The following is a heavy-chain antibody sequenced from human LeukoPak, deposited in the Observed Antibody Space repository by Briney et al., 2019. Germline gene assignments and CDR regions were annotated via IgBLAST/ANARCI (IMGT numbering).Heavy chain of an antibody. CDR3: ARASYDSSDYEYFQH. CDR2: IVVGSGNT. J-gene: IGHJ1*01. V-gene: IGHV1-58*02. Sequence: GASVKVSCKASGFTFTSSAMQWVRQARGQRLEWIGWIVVGSGNTNYAQKFQERVTITRDMSTSTAYLELSRLRSDDTAVYYCARASYDSSDYEYFQHWGQGTLVTVSS. CDR1: GFTFTSSA. D-gene: IGHD3-22*01.